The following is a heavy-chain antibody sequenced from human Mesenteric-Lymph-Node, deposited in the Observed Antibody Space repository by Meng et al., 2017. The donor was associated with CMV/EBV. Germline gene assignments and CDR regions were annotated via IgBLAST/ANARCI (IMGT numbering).Heavy chain of an antibody. CDR3: AKDGGSSGWRPWGYYGMDV. D-gene: IGHD6-19*01. CDR2: IRYDGSNK. CDR1: GISFSGYG. Sequence: GGSLRLSCAASGISFSGYGMHWVRQAPGKGLEWVAFIRYDGSNKYYADSVKGRFTISRDDSKNTLYLQMNSLRGEDTAVYYCAKDGGSSGWRPWGYYGMDVWGQGTTVTVSS. V-gene: IGHV3-30*02. J-gene: IGHJ6*02.